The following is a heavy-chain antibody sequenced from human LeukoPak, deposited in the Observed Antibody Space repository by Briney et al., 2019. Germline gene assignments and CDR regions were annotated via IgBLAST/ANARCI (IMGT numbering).Heavy chain of an antibody. CDR1: GGSFSGYY. CDR2: INHSGST. D-gene: IGHD3-16*02. V-gene: IGHV4-34*01. Sequence: SETLSLTCAVYGGSFSGYYWSWIRQPPGKGLEWIGEINHSGSTNYNPSLKSRVTISVDTSKNQFSLKLSSVTAADTAVYYCARVRKQIWGSYRSPVYYFDYWGQGTLVTVSS. CDR3: ARVRKQIWGSYRSPVYYFDY. J-gene: IGHJ4*02.